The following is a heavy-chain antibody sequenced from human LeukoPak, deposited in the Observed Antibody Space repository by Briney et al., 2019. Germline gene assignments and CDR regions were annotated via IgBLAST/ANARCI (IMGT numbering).Heavy chain of an antibody. Sequence: PSETLSLTCTVSGGSISSNYWSWIRQPPGKGLEWIGYIYYSGSTNYNPSLKSRVTISVDTSKNQFSLKLSSVTAADTAVYYCARTPSIAAPLDYYYYMDVWGKGTTVTVSS. V-gene: IGHV4-59*01. D-gene: IGHD6-6*01. J-gene: IGHJ6*03. CDR1: GGSISSNY. CDR2: IYYSGST. CDR3: ARTPSIAAPLDYYYYMDV.